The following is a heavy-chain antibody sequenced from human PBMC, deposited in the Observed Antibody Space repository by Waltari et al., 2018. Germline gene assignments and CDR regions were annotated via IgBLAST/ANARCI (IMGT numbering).Heavy chain of an antibody. J-gene: IGHJ5*02. D-gene: IGHD2-21*02. Sequence: QVQLQESGPSLLQPSEPLSLICTVSGGSLSGFYWSWVRQPPGKGLDWIGYIYYTGSTNFNPSLKSRVTMSVDTSKNQFSLKLSSVTAADTAFYYCARGGGGDWEWFDPWGQGTLVTVSS. CDR1: GGSLSGFY. CDR2: IYYTGST. CDR3: ARGGGGDWEWFDP. V-gene: IGHV4-59*01.